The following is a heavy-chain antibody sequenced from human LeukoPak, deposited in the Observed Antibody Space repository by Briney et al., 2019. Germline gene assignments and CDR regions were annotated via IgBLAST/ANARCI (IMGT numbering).Heavy chain of an antibody. V-gene: IGHV3-11*01. CDR3: ARGRASSSYYDSSGYYAY. CDR2: ISSSGSTI. J-gene: IGHJ4*02. Sequence: GGSLRLSCAASGFTFSDYYMSWICQAPGKGLEWFSYISSSGSTIYYADSVKGRFTISRDNAKNSLYLQMNSLRAEDTAVYYCARGRASSSYYDSSGYYAYWGQGTLVTVSS. D-gene: IGHD3-22*01. CDR1: GFTFSDYY.